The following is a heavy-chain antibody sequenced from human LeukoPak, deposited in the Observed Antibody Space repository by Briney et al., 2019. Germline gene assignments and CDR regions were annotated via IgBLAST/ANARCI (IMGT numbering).Heavy chain of an antibody. CDR1: GYTFTSYD. CDR2: MNPNSGNT. J-gene: IGHJ5*02. Sequence: ASVKVSCKASGYTFTSYDINWVRQATGQGLEWMGWMNPNSGNTGYAQKFQGRVTMTRNTSIRTAYMELSSLRSEDTAVYYCARAPRLTVASTYWFDPWGQGTLVTVSS. CDR3: ARAPRLTVASTYWFDP. V-gene: IGHV1-8*01. D-gene: IGHD6-19*01.